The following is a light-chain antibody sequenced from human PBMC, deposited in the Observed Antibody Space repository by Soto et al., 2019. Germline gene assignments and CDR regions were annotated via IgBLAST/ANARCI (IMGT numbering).Light chain of an antibody. V-gene: IGKV3-15*01. CDR3: QQYNTWST. CDR1: QSVSSN. J-gene: IGKJ1*01. CDR2: GAS. Sequence: IVMTQSPATLSVSQGERATLSCRASQSVSSNLAWYQQKPGQAPRLLIYGASTRATGIPARFSGSGSGTEFTLTITSLQSEDFAVYYCQQYNTWSTFGQGTKVDI.